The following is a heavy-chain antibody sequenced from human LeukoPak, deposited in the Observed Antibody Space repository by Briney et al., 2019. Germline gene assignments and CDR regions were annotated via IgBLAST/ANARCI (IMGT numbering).Heavy chain of an antibody. D-gene: IGHD2-15*01. CDR1: GYTSTSYG. CDR2: ISAYNGNT. Sequence: ASLKVSCKASGYTSTSYGISWVRQAPGQGLEWMGWISAYNGNTNYAQKLQGTVTMTTDTSTSTAYMELRSLRSDDTAVYYCARYCSGGSCWRWFDPWGQGTLVTVSS. V-gene: IGHV1-18*01. J-gene: IGHJ5*02. CDR3: ARYCSGGSCWRWFDP.